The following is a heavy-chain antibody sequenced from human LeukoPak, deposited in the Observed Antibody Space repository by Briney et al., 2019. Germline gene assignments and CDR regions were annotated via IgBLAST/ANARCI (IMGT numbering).Heavy chain of an antibody. CDR2: ISWNSGSI. J-gene: IGHJ4*02. V-gene: IGHV3-9*01. Sequence: GGSLRLSCAASGFTFSSYAMSWVRQAPGKGLEWVSGISWNSGSIGYADSVKGRFTISRDNAKNSLYLQMNSLRAEDTALYYCAKDLPMVQGVSPPTPFDYGGQGTLVTVSS. CDR1: GFTFSSYA. CDR3: AKDLPMVQGVSPPTPFDY. D-gene: IGHD3-10*01.